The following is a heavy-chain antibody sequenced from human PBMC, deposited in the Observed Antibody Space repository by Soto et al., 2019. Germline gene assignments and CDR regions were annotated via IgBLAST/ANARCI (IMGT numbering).Heavy chain of an antibody. D-gene: IGHD3-9*01. V-gene: IGHV3-64*01. Sequence: GGSLRLSCAASGFTFSSYAMHWVRQAPGKGLEYVSAISSNGGSTYYANSVKGRFTISRDNSKNTLYLQMGSLRAEDMAVYYCARQKDRWPNYDILTPMDVWGKGTTVTVSS. CDR1: GFTFSSYA. CDR2: ISSNGGST. J-gene: IGHJ6*03. CDR3: ARQKDRWPNYDILTPMDV.